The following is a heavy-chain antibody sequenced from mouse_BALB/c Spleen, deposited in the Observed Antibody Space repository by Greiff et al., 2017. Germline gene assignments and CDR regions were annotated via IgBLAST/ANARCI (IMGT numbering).Heavy chain of an antibody. V-gene: IGHV1-31*01. D-gene: IGHD2-4*01. J-gene: IGHJ2*01. CDR2: INPYNGAT. Sequence: EVQLQQSGPELVKPGASVKISCKASGYSFTGYYMHWVKQSHVKSLEWIGRINPYNGATSYNQNFKDKASLTVDKSSSTAYMELHSLTSEDSAVYYCARDRGLPHFDYWGQGTTLTVSS. CDR3: ARDRGLPHFDY. CDR1: GYSFTGYY.